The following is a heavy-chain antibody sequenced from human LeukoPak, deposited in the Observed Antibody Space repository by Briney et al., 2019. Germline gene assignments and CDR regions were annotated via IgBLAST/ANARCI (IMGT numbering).Heavy chain of an antibody. D-gene: IGHD3-3*01. Sequence: SVKVSCKASGYTFTSNYIHWVRQAPGQGLEWMGGIIPIFGTANYAQKFQGRVTITADESTSTAYMELSSLRSEDTAVYYCARSSEGDFWSGYPYYFDYWGQGTLVTVSS. CDR1: GYTFTSNY. V-gene: IGHV1-69*13. CDR3: ARSSEGDFWSGYPYYFDY. J-gene: IGHJ4*02. CDR2: IIPIFGTA.